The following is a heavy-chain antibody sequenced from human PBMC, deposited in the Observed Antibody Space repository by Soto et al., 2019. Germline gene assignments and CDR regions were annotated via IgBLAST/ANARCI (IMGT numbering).Heavy chain of an antibody. J-gene: IGHJ4*02. CDR3: HGYGY. CDR1: GFTVSSSNY. V-gene: IGHV3-53*01. D-gene: IGHD5-12*01. CDR2: IYTGGTT. Sequence: EVQLVESGGGLIQPGGSLRLSCVVSGFTVSSSNYMSWVRQAPGKGLEWVSVIYTGGTTYYADSVKGRFTISRDNSKNMLYLQMNSLRAEDTAVYYCHGYGYWGQGTLVTVSS.